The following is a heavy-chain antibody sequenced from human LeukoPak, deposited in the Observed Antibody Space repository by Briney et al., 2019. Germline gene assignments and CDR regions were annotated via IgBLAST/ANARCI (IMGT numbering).Heavy chain of an antibody. Sequence: XLRLSCAASGFTFSSYAMHWVRQAPGKGLEWVAVISYDGSNKYYADSVKGRFTISRDNSKNTLYLQMNSLRAEDTAVYYCARDRLGYSSSWGAFDIWGQGTMVTVSS. J-gene: IGHJ3*02. CDR3: ARDRLGYSSSWGAFDI. CDR1: GFTFSSYA. CDR2: ISYDGSNK. V-gene: IGHV3-30-3*01. D-gene: IGHD6-13*01.